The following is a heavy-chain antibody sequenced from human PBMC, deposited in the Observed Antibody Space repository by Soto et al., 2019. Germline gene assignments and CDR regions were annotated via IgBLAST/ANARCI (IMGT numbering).Heavy chain of an antibody. CDR3: ARELKLTGDNESVDI. V-gene: IGHV3-74*01. J-gene: IGHJ3*02. Sequence: GGSLRLSCAASGFTFSSYWMHWVRQAPGKGLVWVSRINSDGSSTSYADSVKGRFTISRDNAKNTLYLQMNSLRAEDTAVYYCARELKLTGDNESVDIWGQGTMVTVSS. CDR1: GFTFSSYW. CDR2: INSDGSST. D-gene: IGHD7-27*01.